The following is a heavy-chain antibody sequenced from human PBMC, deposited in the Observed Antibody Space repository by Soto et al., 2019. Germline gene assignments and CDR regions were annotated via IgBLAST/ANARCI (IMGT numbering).Heavy chain of an antibody. CDR2: SKSQASGGTI. CDR1: GITFIYAW. CDR3: ARRSSGWYFDY. J-gene: IGHJ4*02. D-gene: IGHD6-19*01. Sequence: SGGSLRLSCAASGITFIYAWMDWVRQAPGKRLEWVGRSKSQASGGTIDYAAPVKGRFTISRDDSKNTVYLQMDSLKTEDTAVYYCARRSSGWYFDYWGQGTLVTVSS. V-gene: IGHV3-15*07.